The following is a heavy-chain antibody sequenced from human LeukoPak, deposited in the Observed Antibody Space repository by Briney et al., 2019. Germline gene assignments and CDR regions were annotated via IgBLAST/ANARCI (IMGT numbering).Heavy chain of an antibody. Sequence: GGSLRLSCAASGFTFSSYEMNWVRQAPGKGLEWVSYISSTGSTIYYADSVKGRFTISRDNAKNSLYLQLNSLRAEDTAVYYCARVRRSSAWKFDSWGQGTLVTVSS. CDR1: GFTFSSYE. D-gene: IGHD6-19*01. V-gene: IGHV3-48*03. J-gene: IGHJ4*02. CDR2: ISSTGSTI. CDR3: ARVRRSSAWKFDS.